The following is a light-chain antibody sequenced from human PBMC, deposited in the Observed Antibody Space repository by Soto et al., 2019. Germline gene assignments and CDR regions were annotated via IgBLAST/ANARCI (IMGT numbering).Light chain of an antibody. Sequence: EIVLTQSPATLSVSPGERATLSCRASQSVSSYLAWYQQKPGQAPRLLIYDASNRATGIPARFSGSGSGADFTLTISRLEPEDFAVYYCQQYGSSPPRTFGQGTKVDIK. CDR2: DAS. J-gene: IGKJ1*01. CDR1: QSVSSY. V-gene: IGKV3-20*01. CDR3: QQYGSSPPRT.